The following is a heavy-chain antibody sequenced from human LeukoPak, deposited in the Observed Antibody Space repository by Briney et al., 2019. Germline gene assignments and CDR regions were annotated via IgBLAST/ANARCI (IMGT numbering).Heavy chain of an antibody. CDR1: GYTFTSYY. D-gene: IGHD3-22*01. V-gene: IGHV1-46*01. CDR3: ARGSITMIPPRDAADAFDI. J-gene: IGHJ3*02. Sequence: VASVKVSCKASGYTFTSYYMHWVRQAPGQRLEWMGIINPSGGSTSYAQKLQGRVTMTRDTSTSTVYMELSSLRSEDTAVYYCARGSITMIPPRDAADAFDIWGQGTMVTVSS. CDR2: INPSGGST.